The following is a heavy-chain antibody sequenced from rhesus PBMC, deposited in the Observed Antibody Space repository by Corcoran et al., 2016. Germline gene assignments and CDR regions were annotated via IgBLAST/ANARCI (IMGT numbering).Heavy chain of an antibody. Sequence: QVQLQESGPGLVKPSETLSLTCAVSGGFFRSYWWNWLRQPPGKGLEWIGEINGYNESTTYTPSLHSRVTILMDLSKNQFSLRLTSVTAADTAVYYCTSPVRYRFDVWGPGVLVSVSS. CDR3: TSPVRYRFDV. V-gene: IGHV4-80*01. D-gene: IGHD3-9*01. CDR2: INGYNEST. CDR1: GGFFRSYW. J-gene: IGHJ5-1*01.